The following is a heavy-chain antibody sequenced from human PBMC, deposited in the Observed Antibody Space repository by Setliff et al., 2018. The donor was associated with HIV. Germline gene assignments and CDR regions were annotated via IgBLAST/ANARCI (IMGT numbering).Heavy chain of an antibody. CDR2: IDASANT. D-gene: IGHD5-12*01. CDR1: GSSISSNYY. CDR3: ARMYSGYDWSPAGARTRYFDY. Sequence: ASETLSLTCTVSGSSISSNYYWAWIRQAPGKGLEWIGCIDASANTYYIPSLKSRVTISVDTSKNQFSLKLSSVTAADTAVYYCARMYSGYDWSPAGARTRYFDYWGQGTLVTVSS. J-gene: IGHJ4*02. V-gene: IGHV4-38-2*02.